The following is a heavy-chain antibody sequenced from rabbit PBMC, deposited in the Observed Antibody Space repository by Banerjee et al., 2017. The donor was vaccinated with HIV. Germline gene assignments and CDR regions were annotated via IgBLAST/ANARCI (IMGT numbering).Heavy chain of an antibody. D-gene: IGHD4-2*01. V-gene: IGHV1S40*01. Sequence: QSLEESGGDLVKPGASLTLTCKASGFSFSSGYYMCWVRQAPGKGLELIACIRTSSGTTYYASWAKGRFTISKTSSTTVTLQMTSLTAADTATYFCARRYPDSNWGYCDLWGPGTLVTVS. CDR3: ARRYPDSNWGYCDL. CDR2: IRTSSGTT. J-gene: IGHJ4*01. CDR1: GFSFSSGYY.